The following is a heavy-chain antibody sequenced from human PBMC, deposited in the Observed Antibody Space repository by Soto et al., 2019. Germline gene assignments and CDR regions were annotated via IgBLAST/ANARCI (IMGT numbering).Heavy chain of an antibody. CDR2: TGLNGRTT. Sequence: GGSLRLSCAASGFTFSMSAMTWVRQAPGKGLEWVSTTGLNGRTTYYADSVKGRFTVSRDNSKNTLDLHMSSLRAEDTAVYYCAKDRQYPRDYFHYWGQGTLVTVSS. J-gene: IGHJ4*02. CDR3: AKDRQYPRDYFHY. V-gene: IGHV3-23*01. CDR1: GFTFSMSA. D-gene: IGHD4-4*01.